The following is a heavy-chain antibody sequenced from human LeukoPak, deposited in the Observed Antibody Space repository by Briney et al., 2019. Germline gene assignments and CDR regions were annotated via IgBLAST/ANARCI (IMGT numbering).Heavy chain of an antibody. J-gene: IGHJ6*03. Sequence: SETLSLTCTVSGGSISSYYWSWIRQPPGKGLEWIGYIYYSGSTNYNPSLKSRVTISVDTSKNQFSLKLSSVTAADTAVYYCARVDYGNYYYYYMDVWGKGTTVTISS. CDR2: IYYSGST. CDR1: GGSISSYY. CDR3: ARVDYGNYYYYYMDV. D-gene: IGHD3-16*01. V-gene: IGHV4-59*01.